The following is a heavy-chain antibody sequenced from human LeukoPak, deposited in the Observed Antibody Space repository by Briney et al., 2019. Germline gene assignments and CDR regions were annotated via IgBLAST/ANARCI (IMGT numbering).Heavy chain of an antibody. J-gene: IGHJ3*02. Sequence: GGSLRLSCAASGFTFSSNYMSWVRQAPGKGLEWVSVIYSGGSTYYSDSVKGRFTISRHNSKNTLYLQMNSLRAEDTAVYYCARETYDSSAIGDAFDIWGQGTMVTVSS. D-gene: IGHD3-22*01. CDR3: ARETYDSSAIGDAFDI. CDR1: GFTFSSNY. CDR2: IYSGGST. V-gene: IGHV3-53*04.